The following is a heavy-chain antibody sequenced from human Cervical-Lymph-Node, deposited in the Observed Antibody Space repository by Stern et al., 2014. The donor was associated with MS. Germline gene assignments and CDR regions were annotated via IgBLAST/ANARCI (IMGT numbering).Heavy chain of an antibody. V-gene: IGHV1-69*09. J-gene: IGHJ5*02. CDR3: ATLGVTTGDFDP. CDR2: IIPILSIT. D-gene: IGHD4-17*01. Sequence: QVQLVESGSEVKKPGSSVRVSCKASGGTFSSSGISWVRQAPGQGLEWMGRIIPILSITNYAQNFQGRFTITADKSTSTAYMELSSLRSEDTAVYYCATLGVTTGDFDPWGQGTLVTVSS. CDR1: GGTFSSSG.